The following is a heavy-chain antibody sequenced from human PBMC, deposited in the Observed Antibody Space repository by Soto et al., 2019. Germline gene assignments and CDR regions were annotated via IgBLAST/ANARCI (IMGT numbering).Heavy chain of an antibody. V-gene: IGHV3-23*01. J-gene: IGHJ4*02. CDR1: GFTFSSYA. CDR3: AKVLTGYYYYFEY. Sequence: GGSLRLSCTASGFTFSSYAMIWVRQAPGKGLEWVSGVGGSGEYTYYADSVKGRFTISRDNSKNTVYLQISSLRAEDTAVYYCAKVLTGYYYYFEYWGQGTLVTVSS. CDR2: VGGSGEYT. D-gene: IGHD3-9*01.